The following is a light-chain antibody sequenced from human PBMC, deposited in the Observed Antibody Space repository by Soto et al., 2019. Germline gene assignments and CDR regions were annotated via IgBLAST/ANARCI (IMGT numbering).Light chain of an antibody. CDR3: QQYATSPPWT. CDR1: ESSSSY. V-gene: IGKV3-20*01. J-gene: IGKJ1*01. Sequence: EIVLTQSPGTLSLSPGERATLSCRASESSSSYLAWYQQKPGQAPRLLIYGASSRATGIPDRFSGSGSETDFPRTISRVEPEDFAGYYCQQYATSPPWTFGQGTIVEIK. CDR2: GAS.